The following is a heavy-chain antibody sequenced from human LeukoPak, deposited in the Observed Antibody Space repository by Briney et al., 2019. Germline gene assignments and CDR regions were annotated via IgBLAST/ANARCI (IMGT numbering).Heavy chain of an antibody. D-gene: IGHD3-10*01. CDR3: AKIVGYGSEYYFNYMDV. V-gene: IGHV4-4*02. Sequence: PSGTLSLTCAVSGGSISSRNWWTWVRQPPGKGLEWIGEIHHSGSTNYNPSLKSRVTISLDKSKNQFSLNLNSVTAADTAVYYCAKIVGYGSEYYFNYMDVWGKGTTVTVSS. CDR1: GGSISSRNW. CDR2: IHHSGST. J-gene: IGHJ6*03.